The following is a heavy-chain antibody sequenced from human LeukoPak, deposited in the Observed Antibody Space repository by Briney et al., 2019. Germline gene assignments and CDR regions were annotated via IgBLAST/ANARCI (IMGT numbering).Heavy chain of an antibody. CDR1: GFTFSSYS. CDR2: ISSSSSTI. D-gene: IGHD1-14*01. J-gene: IGHJ4*02. Sequence: PGGSLRLSCAASGFTFSSYSMNWVRQAPGKGLEWVSYISSSSSTIYYADSVKGRFTISRDNAKNSLYLQMNSLRAEDTALYYCAKGNRKWLTYYFDYWGQGTLVTVSS. V-gene: IGHV3-48*04. CDR3: AKGNRKWLTYYFDY.